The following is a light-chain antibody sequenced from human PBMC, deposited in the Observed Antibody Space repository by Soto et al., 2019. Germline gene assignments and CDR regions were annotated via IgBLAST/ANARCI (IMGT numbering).Light chain of an antibody. V-gene: IGKV2-28*01. CDR2: LGS. CDR3: MQALQTPLT. CDR1: QSLLHSNGYNY. Sequence: DIVMTQSPLSLPVTPGEPASISCRSSQSLLHSNGYNYLDWYLQKPGQSPQLLINLGSNRASGVRDRFSGSGAGTDFTLKISKVEAGDVGVYYFMQALQTPLTFGGGTKVEIK. J-gene: IGKJ4*01.